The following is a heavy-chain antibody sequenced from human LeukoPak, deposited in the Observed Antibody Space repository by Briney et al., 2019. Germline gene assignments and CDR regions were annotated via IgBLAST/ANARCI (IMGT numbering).Heavy chain of an antibody. D-gene: IGHD4-11*01. CDR1: GGSFSGYY. J-gene: IGHJ5*02. Sequence: PSETLSLTCAVYGGSFSGYYWSWIRQPPGKGLEWIGEINHSGSTNYNPSLKSRVTISVDTSKNQFSLKLSSVTAADTAVYYCARGRRTTLNWFDPWGQGTLVTVSS. CDR3: ARGRRTTLNWFDP. CDR2: INHSGST. V-gene: IGHV4-34*01.